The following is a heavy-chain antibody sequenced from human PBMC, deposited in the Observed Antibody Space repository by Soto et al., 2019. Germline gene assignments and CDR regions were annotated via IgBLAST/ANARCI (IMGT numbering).Heavy chain of an antibody. CDR2: IYHSGST. D-gene: IGHD6-13*01. V-gene: IGHV4-4*02. Sequence: SETLSLTCAVSGGSISSSNWWSWVRQPPGKGLEWIGEIYHSGSTNYNPSLKSRVTISVDKSKNQFSLKLSSVTAADTAVYYCASKRIAAAGTGWFDPWGQGTLVTLSS. CDR1: GGSISSSNW. CDR3: ASKRIAAAGTGWFDP. J-gene: IGHJ5*02.